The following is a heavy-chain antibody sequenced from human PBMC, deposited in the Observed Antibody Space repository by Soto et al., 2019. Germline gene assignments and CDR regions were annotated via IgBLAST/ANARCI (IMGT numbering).Heavy chain of an antibody. J-gene: IGHJ5*02. D-gene: IGHD1-20*01. CDR3: AALAYSSSTWYNWNDGGWFDP. V-gene: IGHV4-59*01. CDR2: IYYSGST. CDR1: GGSISSYY. Sequence: NPSETLSLTCTVSGGSISSYYWSWIRQPPGKGLEWIGYIYYSGSTNYNPSLKSRVTISVDTSKNQFSLKLSSVTAADTAVYYCAALAYSSSTWYNWNDGGWFDPWGQGTPVTVSS.